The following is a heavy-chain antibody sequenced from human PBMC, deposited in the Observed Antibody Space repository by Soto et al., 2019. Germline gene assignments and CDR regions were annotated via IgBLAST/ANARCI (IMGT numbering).Heavy chain of an antibody. D-gene: IGHD2-21*02. CDR2: IYYSGST. CDR3: ARSDQAYCGGDCYLGY. Sequence: SETLSLTCTVSGGSVSSGSYYWSWIRQPPGKGLEWIGYIYYSGSTNYNPSLKSRVTISVDTSKNQFSLKLSSVTAADTAVYYCARSDQAYCGGDCYLGYWGQGTLVTVSS. V-gene: IGHV4-61*01. J-gene: IGHJ4*02. CDR1: GGSVSSGSYY.